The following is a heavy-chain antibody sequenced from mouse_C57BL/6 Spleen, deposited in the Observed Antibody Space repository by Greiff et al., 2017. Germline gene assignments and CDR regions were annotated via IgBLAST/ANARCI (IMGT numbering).Heavy chain of an antibody. CDR1: GYTFTDYN. Sequence: EVKLLESGPELVKPGASVKIPCKASGYTFTDYNMDWVKQSHGKSLEWIGDINPNNGGTIYNQKFKGKATLTVDKSSSTAYMERRSLTSEDTAVYYCARGSYGNYGYYARDDWGQGTSVTVSS. V-gene: IGHV1-18*01. J-gene: IGHJ4*01. D-gene: IGHD2-1*01. CDR2: INPNNGGT. CDR3: ARGSYGNYGYYARDD.